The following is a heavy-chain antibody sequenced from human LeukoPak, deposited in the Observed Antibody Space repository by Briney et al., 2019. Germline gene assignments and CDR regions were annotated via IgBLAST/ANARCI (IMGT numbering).Heavy chain of an antibody. Sequence: ASVKVSCKASGYTFSDHYMHWVRQAPGQGFEWMGWINPNSGDTNYAQKFQGRVTMTRVTSISTTYLELRGLTSDDSAVYFCARDQAARPYFYYYMDVWGEGTTVTVSS. CDR2: INPNSGDT. CDR1: GYTFSDHY. D-gene: IGHD6-6*01. V-gene: IGHV1-2*02. CDR3: ARDQAARPYFYYYMDV. J-gene: IGHJ6*03.